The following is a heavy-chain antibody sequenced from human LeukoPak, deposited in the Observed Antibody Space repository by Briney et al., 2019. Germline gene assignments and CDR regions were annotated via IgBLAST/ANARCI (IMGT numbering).Heavy chain of an antibody. CDR2: IKEDGSEK. J-gene: IGHJ4*02. CDR3: VRGSDS. V-gene: IGHV3-7*01. CDR1: GFTFSIYW. Sequence: GGSLRLSCAASGFTFSIYWMSWVRQAPGKGLEWVANIKEDGSEKNYVGSVRGRFTISRDNAKNSLYLQMSSLRAEDTAVYYCVRGSDSWGQGTLVTVSS.